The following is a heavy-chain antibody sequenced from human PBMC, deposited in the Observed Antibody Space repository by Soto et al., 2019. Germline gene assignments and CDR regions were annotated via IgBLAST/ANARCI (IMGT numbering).Heavy chain of an antibody. CDR3: VKDQEGSPYDMDA. V-gene: IGHV3-64D*06. J-gene: IGHJ6*02. CDR1: GFTFSRHA. CDR2: ISLNGGST. D-gene: IGHD1-26*01. Sequence: PGRSVRLSCSVSGFTFSRHAMHWVRQAPGKGLQHVSAISLNGGSTYYADSVKGRFTISRDTSKNTVYLQMSSLRAEDTAVYYFVKDQEGSPYDMDARGQGTTVTGSS.